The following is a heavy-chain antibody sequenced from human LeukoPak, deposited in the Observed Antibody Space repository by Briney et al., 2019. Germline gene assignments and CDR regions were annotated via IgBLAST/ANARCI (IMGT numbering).Heavy chain of an antibody. Sequence: ASVKVSCKASGYTLTDHYMHWVRQAPGQGLEWMGWIDPSCGGTKYAKKFQGRVTMTRDTSINTAYMELSSLRSDDTAVFYCARMAHGSYYWGQGTLVTVSS. J-gene: IGHJ4*02. V-gene: IGHV1-2*02. CDR2: IDPSCGGT. CDR1: GYTLTDHY. D-gene: IGHD1-26*01. CDR3: ARMAHGSYY.